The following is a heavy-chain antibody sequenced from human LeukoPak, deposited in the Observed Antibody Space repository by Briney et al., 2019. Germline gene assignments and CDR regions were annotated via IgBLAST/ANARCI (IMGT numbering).Heavy chain of an antibody. CDR2: IIPIFGTA. D-gene: IGHD6-19*01. V-gene: IGHV1-69*13. Sequence: SVKVSCKASGGTFSSYAISWVRQAPGQGLEWMGGIIPIFGTANYAQKFQGRVTITADESTSTAYMELSSLRSEDTAVYYCARHSKSGWYGLGAFDIWGQGTMVTVSS. J-gene: IGHJ3*02. CDR3: ARHSKSGWYGLGAFDI. CDR1: GGTFSSYA.